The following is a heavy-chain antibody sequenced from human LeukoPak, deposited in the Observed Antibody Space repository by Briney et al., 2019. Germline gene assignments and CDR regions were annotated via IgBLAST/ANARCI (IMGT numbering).Heavy chain of an antibody. CDR1: GYTFTSYD. J-gene: IGHJ4*02. CDR3: ATVFLSSSWPVDY. Sequence: ASVKVSCKASGYTFTSYDFNWVRQATGQRPEWMGWMSPNSGDTGYAQKFQDRVTMTRNTSISTAYMELSSLRSEDTAVYYCATVFLSSSWPVDYWGQGTLVTVSS. D-gene: IGHD6-13*01. CDR2: MSPNSGDT. V-gene: IGHV1-8*01.